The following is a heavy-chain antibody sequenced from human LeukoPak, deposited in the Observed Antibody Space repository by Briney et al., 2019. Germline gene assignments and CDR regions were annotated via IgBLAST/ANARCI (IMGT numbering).Heavy chain of an antibody. D-gene: IGHD1-26*01. J-gene: IGHJ3*02. CDR3: ARDRIVGATHAFDI. CDR2: IYHSGST. CDR1: GGSISSGGYY. Sequence: PSETLSLTCTVSGGSISSGGYYWSWIRQHPGKGLEWIGEIYHSGSTNYNPSLKSRVTISVDKSKNQFSLKLSSVTAADTAVYYCARDRIVGATHAFDIWGQGTMVTVSS. V-gene: IGHV4-39*07.